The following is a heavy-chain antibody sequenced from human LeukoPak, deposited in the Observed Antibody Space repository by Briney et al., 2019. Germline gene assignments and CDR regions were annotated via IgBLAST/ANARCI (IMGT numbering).Heavy chain of an antibody. CDR3: ASYSPTLSFDY. V-gene: IGHV4-59*08. D-gene: IGHD5-18*01. Sequence: PSQTLSLTCTVSGGSISSYYWSWIRQPPGKGLEWIGYIYYSGSTNYNPSLKSRVTISVDTSKNQFSLKLSSVTAADTAVYYCASYSPTLSFDYWGQGTLVTVSS. CDR2: IYYSGST. CDR1: GGSISSYY. J-gene: IGHJ4*02.